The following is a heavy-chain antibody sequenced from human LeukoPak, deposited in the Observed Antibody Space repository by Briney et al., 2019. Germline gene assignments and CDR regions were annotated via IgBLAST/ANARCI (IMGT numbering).Heavy chain of an antibody. V-gene: IGHV3-74*01. D-gene: IGHD3-22*01. CDR3: AKDAIHKYYYDSSGSPATGY. J-gene: IGHJ4*02. CDR1: GFTFRSYW. CDR2: INIDGSST. Sequence: GGSLRLSCAASGFTFRSYWMHWVRQAPGKGLVWVSRINIDGSSTNYADSVKGRFTISRDNAKNTLYLQMNSLRAEDTAVYYCAKDAIHKYYYDSSGSPATGYWGQGTLVTVSS.